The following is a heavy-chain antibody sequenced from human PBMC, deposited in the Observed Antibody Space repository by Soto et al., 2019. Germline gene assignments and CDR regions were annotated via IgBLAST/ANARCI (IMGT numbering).Heavy chain of an antibody. CDR2: INGDGASL. D-gene: IGHD2-21*01. J-gene: IGHJ5*02. CDR3: ARDRTGIAANWFDP. Sequence: EVRLEEAGGGFVQPGGSLRVSCSGSGFIFSSFWMHWVRQGPGKGLEWVSRINGDGASLAYADSVKGRFSISRDNSRNTLYLQMNSLRAEDTAVYYCARDRTGIAANWFDPWGQGTLVPVSS. V-gene: IGHV3-74*03. CDR1: GFIFSSFW.